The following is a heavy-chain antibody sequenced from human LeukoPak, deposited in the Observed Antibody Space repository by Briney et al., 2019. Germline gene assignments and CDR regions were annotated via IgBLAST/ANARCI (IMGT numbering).Heavy chain of an antibody. CDR1: GFTFSSYG. CDR3: ARAGWLVQQALDY. CDR2: ISYDGSNK. Sequence: PGRSLRLSCAASGFTFSSYGMHWVRQAPGKGLEWVAVISYDGSNKYYADSVKGRFTISRDNSKNTLYLQMNSLRAEDTAVYYCARAGWLVQQALDYWGQGTLVTVSS. J-gene: IGHJ4*02. V-gene: IGHV3-30*03. D-gene: IGHD6-19*01.